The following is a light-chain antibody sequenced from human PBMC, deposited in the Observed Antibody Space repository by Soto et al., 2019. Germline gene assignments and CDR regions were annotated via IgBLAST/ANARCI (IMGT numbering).Light chain of an antibody. CDR2: DAS. CDR1: QSVSSSC. J-gene: IGKJ2*01. CDR3: QHCGSSPYT. V-gene: IGKV3D-20*01. Sequence: EIVLTQSPATLSLSPGERATLSCVASQSVSSSCLAWYQQKPGVAPRLIIYDASSSATGISDRFSGSGYGTVFLLTNSRLDDDDFAVYYCQHCGSSPYTVGQGTKLEIK.